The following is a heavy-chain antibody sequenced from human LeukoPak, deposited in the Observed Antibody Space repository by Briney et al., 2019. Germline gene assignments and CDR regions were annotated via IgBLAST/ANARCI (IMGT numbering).Heavy chain of an antibody. CDR2: IYYSGST. CDR1: GGSISSGSYF. Sequence: SETLSLTCTVSGGSISSGSYFWGWIRQTPGKGLEWIGSIYYSGSTYYNPSLKSRVTISVDTSKNQFSLKLSSVTAADTAVYYCARHRSGTYYRFDYWGQGTLVTVSS. V-gene: IGHV4-39*01. CDR3: ARHRSGTYYRFDY. D-gene: IGHD1-26*01. J-gene: IGHJ4*02.